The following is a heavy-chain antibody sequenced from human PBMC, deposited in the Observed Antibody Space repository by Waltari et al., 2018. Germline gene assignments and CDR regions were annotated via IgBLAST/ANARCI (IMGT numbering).Heavy chain of an antibody. CDR2: VHGSGRT. CDR3: ARDRGRGLYLDS. Sequence: QLQLQESGPGLLKPSGTLSLTCTVSGDSMRSTYWSNWGRQSPGKGLEWIGQVHGSGRTNYNPSFASRVTVSLDTYNNQFSLKVSFATAADTAVYYCARDRGRGLYLDSWGPGTLVTVS. CDR1: GDSMRSTYW. V-gene: IGHV4-4*02. J-gene: IGHJ4*02. D-gene: IGHD2-15*01.